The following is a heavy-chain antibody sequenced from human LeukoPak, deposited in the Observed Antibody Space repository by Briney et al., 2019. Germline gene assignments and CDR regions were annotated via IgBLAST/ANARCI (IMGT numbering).Heavy chain of an antibody. Sequence: PGGSLRLSCETSGLSVSNNYMNWVRQAPGKGLEWVSVIYSGGSTYYADSVKGRFTISRDNLKDTLSLQMNSLRVEDTAVYYCARDYYGSGHFDYWGQGTLATVSS. CDR2: IYSGGST. V-gene: IGHV3-66*01. J-gene: IGHJ4*02. CDR3: ARDYYGSGHFDY. CDR1: GLSVSNNY. D-gene: IGHD3-10*01.